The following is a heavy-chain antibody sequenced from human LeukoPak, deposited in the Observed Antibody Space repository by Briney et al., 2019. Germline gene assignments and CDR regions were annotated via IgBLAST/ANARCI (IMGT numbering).Heavy chain of an antibody. Sequence: PGRSLRLSCAASGFTFSSYGMHWVRQAPGKGLEWVAVISYDGSNKYYADSVKGRFTISRDNSKNTLYLQMNSLRAEDTAVYYCAKGTHGSGWTYFDYWGQGTLVTVSS. CDR3: AKGTHGSGWTYFDY. V-gene: IGHV3-30*18. CDR1: GFTFSSYG. J-gene: IGHJ4*02. D-gene: IGHD6-19*01. CDR2: ISYDGSNK.